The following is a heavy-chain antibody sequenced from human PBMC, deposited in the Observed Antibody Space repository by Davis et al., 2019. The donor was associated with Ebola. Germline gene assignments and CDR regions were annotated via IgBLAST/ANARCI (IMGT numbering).Heavy chain of an antibody. D-gene: IGHD6-13*01. V-gene: IGHV4-34*01. J-gene: IGHJ6*02. Sequence: GSLRLSCAVYGGSFSGYYWSWIRQPPGKGLEWIGEINHSGSTNYNPSLKSRVTISVDTSKNQFSLKLSSVTAADTAVYYCARIAAAGSSGYSNYYYYYGMDVWGQGTTVTVSS. CDR2: INHSGST. CDR3: ARIAAAGSSGYSNYYYYYGMDV. CDR1: GGSFSGYY.